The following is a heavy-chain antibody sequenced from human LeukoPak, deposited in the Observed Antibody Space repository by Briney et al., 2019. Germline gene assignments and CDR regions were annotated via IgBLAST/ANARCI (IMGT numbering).Heavy chain of an antibody. Sequence: PGGSLRLSCAASVLSIGDNSMHWVRQAPGKGLEWVSLISWDESTTYYSDSVKGRFTVSRDSSKNSLYLQMNTLRTEDTALYYCARGPNRWWVVSRNWSMDVWGQGTTVTVSS. V-gene: IGHV3-43*01. CDR3: ARGPNRWWVVSRNWSMDV. D-gene: IGHD2-15*01. CDR2: ISWDESTT. CDR1: VLSIGDNS. J-gene: IGHJ6*02.